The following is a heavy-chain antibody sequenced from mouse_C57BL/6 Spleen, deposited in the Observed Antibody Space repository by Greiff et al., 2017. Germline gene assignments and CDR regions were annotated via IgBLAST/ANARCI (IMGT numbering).Heavy chain of an antibody. Sequence: EVMLVESGEGLVKPGGSLKLSCAASGFTFSSYAMSWVRQTPEKRLEWVAYISSGGDYIYYADTVKGRFTISRDNARNTLYLQMSSLKSEDTAMYYCTRVNYSNYGFAYWGQGTLVTVSA. CDR2: ISSGGDYI. D-gene: IGHD2-5*01. CDR1: GFTFSSYA. V-gene: IGHV5-9-1*02. CDR3: TRVNYSNYGFAY. J-gene: IGHJ3*01.